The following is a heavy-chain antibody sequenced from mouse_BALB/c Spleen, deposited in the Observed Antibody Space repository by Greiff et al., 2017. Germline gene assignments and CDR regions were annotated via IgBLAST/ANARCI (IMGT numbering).Heavy chain of an antibody. CDR1: GFTFSSYG. D-gene: IGHD3-3*01. CDR3: ARDLDTWFAY. V-gene: IGHV5-6-3*01. CDR2: INSNGGST. J-gene: IGHJ3*01. Sequence: EVKLMESGGGLVQPGGSLKLSCAASGFTFSSYGMSWVRQTPDKRLELVATINSNGGSTYYPDSVKGRFTISRDNAKNTLYLQMSSLKSEDTAMYYCARDLDTWFAYWDQGTLVTVSA.